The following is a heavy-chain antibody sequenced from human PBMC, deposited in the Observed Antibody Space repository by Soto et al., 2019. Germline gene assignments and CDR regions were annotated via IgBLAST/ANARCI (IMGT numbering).Heavy chain of an antibody. CDR1: GGSISSGGYY. Sequence: SETLSLTCTVSGGSISSGGYYWSWIRQHPGKGLEWIGYISYTGSTNYNPSLKSRVTISVDTSKNQFSLKPSSVTAADTAVYYCAGQPITRGVVVAATPGYWGQGTLVTVSS. J-gene: IGHJ4*02. V-gene: IGHV4-61*08. D-gene: IGHD2-15*01. CDR3: AGQPITRGVVVAATPGY. CDR2: ISYTGST.